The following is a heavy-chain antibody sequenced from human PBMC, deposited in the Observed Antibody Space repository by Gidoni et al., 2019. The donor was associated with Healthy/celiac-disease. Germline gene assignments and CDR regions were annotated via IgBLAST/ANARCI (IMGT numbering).Heavy chain of an antibody. CDR1: GYTFTSYY. CDR2: INPSGGST. CDR3: ARVGPSLSWGSGSFDY. J-gene: IGHJ4*02. D-gene: IGHD3-10*01. Sequence: QVQLVQSGAEVKKPGASVKVSCKASGYTFTSYYMHWVRQAPGQGLEWMGIINPSGGSTSYAQKFQGRVTMTRDTSTSTVYMELSSLRSEDTAVYYCARVGPSLSWGSGSFDYWGQGTLVTVSS. V-gene: IGHV1-46*01.